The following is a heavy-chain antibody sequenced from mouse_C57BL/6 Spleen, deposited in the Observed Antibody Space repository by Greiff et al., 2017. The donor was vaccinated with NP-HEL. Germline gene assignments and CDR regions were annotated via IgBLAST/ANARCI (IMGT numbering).Heavy chain of an antibody. D-gene: IGHD2-1*01. Sequence: QVQLQQPGAELVKPGASVKLSCKASGYTFTSYWMHWVKQRPGQGLEWIGMIHPNSGSTNYNEKFKSKATLTVDKSSSTAYMQLSSLTSEDSAVYYCARGEIYYGNPYWYFDVWGTGTTVTVSS. V-gene: IGHV1-64*01. CDR1: GYTFTSYW. CDR3: ARGEIYYGNPYWYFDV. J-gene: IGHJ1*03. CDR2: IHPNSGST.